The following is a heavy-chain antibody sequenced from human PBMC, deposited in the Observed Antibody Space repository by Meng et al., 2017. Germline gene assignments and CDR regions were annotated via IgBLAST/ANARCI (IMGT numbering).Heavy chain of an antibody. CDR3: ARGSYSFDS. CDR2: AYYRSKWYH. V-gene: IGHV6-1*01. CDR1: GDSVSSNSAA. D-gene: IGHD1-26*01. J-gene: IGHJ4*02. Sequence: QIHLQQSGPGLVKPSQTLSLICAISGDSVSSNSAAWNWIGQSPSRGLEWLGRAYYRSKWYHDYAESVKSRISIDPDTSKNQFSLQLRSVTPEDSAVYYCARGSYSFDSWGQRTLVTVSS.